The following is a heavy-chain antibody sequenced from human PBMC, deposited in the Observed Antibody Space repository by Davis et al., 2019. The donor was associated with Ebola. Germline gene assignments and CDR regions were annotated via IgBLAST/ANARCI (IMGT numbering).Heavy chain of an antibody. D-gene: IGHD3-3*01. CDR1: GFTFDDYA. CDR2: ISWNSGSI. Sequence: SLKISCAASGFTFDDYAMHWVRQAPGKGLEWVSGISWNSGSIGYADSVKGRFTISRDNAKNSLYPQMNSLRAEDTALYYCAKDSLRLLEWPFDYWGQGTLVTVSS. V-gene: IGHV3-9*01. CDR3: AKDSLRLLEWPFDY. J-gene: IGHJ4*02.